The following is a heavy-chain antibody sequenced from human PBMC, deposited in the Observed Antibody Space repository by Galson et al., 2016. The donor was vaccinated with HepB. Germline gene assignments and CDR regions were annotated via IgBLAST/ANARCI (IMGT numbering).Heavy chain of an antibody. J-gene: IGHJ4*02. CDR2: IDPTDSYT. CDR1: GYTFTHHW. CDR3: ATSRPLAAAGD. V-gene: IGHV5-10-1*01. D-gene: IGHD6-13*01. Sequence: QSGAEVKKPGESLRISCKASGYTFTHHWINWVRQMPGKGLEWMGRIDPTDSYTNYSPSFQGHVTRSADKSISTAYLQWSSLESSDPALYFCATSRPLAAAGDGGQGTLVTVSS.